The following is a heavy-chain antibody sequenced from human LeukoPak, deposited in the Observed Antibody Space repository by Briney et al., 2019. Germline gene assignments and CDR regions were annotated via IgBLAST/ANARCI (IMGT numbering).Heavy chain of an antibody. V-gene: IGHV4-38-2*02. Sequence: EXLSLTCAVSGYSISSGYYWGWSRQPPGKGLEWIGSIYHSGSTYYNPSLKSRVTISVDTSKNQFSLKLSSVTAADTAVYYCARDAAGTLSFDYWGQGTLVTVSS. CDR3: ARDAAGTLSFDY. CDR1: GYSISSGYY. J-gene: IGHJ4*02. D-gene: IGHD6-19*01. CDR2: IYHSGST.